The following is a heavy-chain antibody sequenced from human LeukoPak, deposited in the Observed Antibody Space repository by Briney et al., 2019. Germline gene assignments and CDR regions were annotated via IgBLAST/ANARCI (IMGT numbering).Heavy chain of an antibody. Sequence: SETLSLTCTVSGGSISSYYWSWIRQPPGKGLEWIGYIYYSGSTNYNPSLKSRVTISVDTSKNQFSLKLSSVTAADTAVYYCARADYDILTGYYAPPSPYYYYMDVWGKGTTVTVSS. D-gene: IGHD3-9*01. CDR1: GGSISSYY. CDR2: IYYSGST. CDR3: ARADYDILTGYYAPPSPYYYYMDV. J-gene: IGHJ6*03. V-gene: IGHV4-59*01.